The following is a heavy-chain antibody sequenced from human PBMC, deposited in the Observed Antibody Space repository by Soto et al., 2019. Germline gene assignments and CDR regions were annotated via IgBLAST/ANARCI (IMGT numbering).Heavy chain of an antibody. J-gene: IGHJ4*02. CDR1: GDTVSSKSAA. V-gene: IGHV6-1*01. Sequence: SQTLSLTCAVSGDTVSSKSAAWNWIRQSPSRGLEWLGRTYYRSKWYIDYAESVKSRITINPDTSKNQVSLQLNSVTPEDTAVYYCARATDYYDFWSGRNWGQGTLVTVYS. CDR2: TYYRSKWYI. CDR3: ARATDYYDFWSGRN. D-gene: IGHD3-3*01.